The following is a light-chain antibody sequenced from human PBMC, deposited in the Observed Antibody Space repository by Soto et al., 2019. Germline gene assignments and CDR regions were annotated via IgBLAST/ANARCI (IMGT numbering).Light chain of an antibody. Sequence: QSALTQPPSASGSPGQSVTTSCTGTSIDVGGYNYVSWYQQHPGKAPRLMIYEVSKRPSGVPDRFSGSKSGNTASLTVSGLQAEDEADYYCTSYAGTNNPYVFGIGTRSPS. CDR2: EVS. CDR3: TSYAGTNNPYV. V-gene: IGLV2-8*01. J-gene: IGLJ1*01. CDR1: SIDVGGYNY.